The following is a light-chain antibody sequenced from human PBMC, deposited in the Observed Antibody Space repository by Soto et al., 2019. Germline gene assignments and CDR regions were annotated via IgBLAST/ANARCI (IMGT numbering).Light chain of an antibody. J-gene: IGKJ5*01. V-gene: IGKV1-9*01. CDR1: QGIDSS. Sequence: ILLTQSPSSLSASVGDRVTITCRASQGIDSSFAWYQEKPGKAPKLLIYAGSSLQSGVPSRFSGSGSGTDFTLTISSLQPEDFATYYCQQLHDYPITFGQGTRLEI. CDR3: QQLHDYPIT. CDR2: AGS.